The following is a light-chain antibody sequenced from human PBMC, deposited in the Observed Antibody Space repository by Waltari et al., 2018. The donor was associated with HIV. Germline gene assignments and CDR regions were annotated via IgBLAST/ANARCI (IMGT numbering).Light chain of an antibody. J-gene: IGLJ2*01. CDR1: SRDVGGYNY. CDR2: DVS. CDR3: SSYTSSNTLV. V-gene: IGLV2-14*01. Sequence: QSALTQPASVSGSPGQSITISCAGTSRDVGGYNYVSWYLQHPGKAPNLMIFDVSNRPSGISNRFSGSKSGSTASLTISGLQAEDEADYYCSSYTSSNTLVFGGGTKLTVL.